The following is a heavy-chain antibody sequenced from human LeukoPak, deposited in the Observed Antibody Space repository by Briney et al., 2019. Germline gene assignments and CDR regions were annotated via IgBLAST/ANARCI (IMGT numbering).Heavy chain of an antibody. CDR1: GGSFSGYY. CDR3: ARLKMGRGYSYGYYMDV. V-gene: IGHV4-34*01. D-gene: IGHD5-18*01. J-gene: IGHJ6*03. Sequence: KPSETLSLTCAVYGGSFSGYYWSWIRQPPGKGLEWIGEINHSGSTNYNPSLKSRVTISVDTSKNQFSLKLSSVTAADTAVYYCARLKMGRGYSYGYYMDVWGKGTTVTVSS. CDR2: INHSGST.